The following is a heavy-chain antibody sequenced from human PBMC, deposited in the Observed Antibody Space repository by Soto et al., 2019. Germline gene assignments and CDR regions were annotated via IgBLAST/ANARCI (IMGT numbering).Heavy chain of an antibody. CDR2: IYHSGNT. CDR1: GDSISSSNW. D-gene: IGHD3-16*01. Sequence: QVQLQESGPGLVKPSGTLSLTCAVSGDSISSSNWWSWVRQPPGKGLEWIGEIYHSGNTNYNPSLKGRFTISVDKSQSQFSLKLTSVTAVDTGVYYCARLGGFGYWGQGTLVTVSS. CDR3: ARLGGFGY. V-gene: IGHV4-4*02. J-gene: IGHJ4*02.